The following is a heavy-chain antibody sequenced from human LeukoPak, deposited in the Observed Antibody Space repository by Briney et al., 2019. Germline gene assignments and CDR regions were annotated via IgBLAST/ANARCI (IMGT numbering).Heavy chain of an antibody. CDR1: GFTFSGYW. D-gene: IGHD6-13*01. V-gene: IGHV3-74*01. CDR2: INPDGSFA. J-gene: IGHJ4*02. CDR3: TMRGNTWYDC. Sequence: GGSLRLSCVASGFTFSGYWMHWIRQVPGKGLVWVSQINPDGSFASYADSVKGRLTISRDNAKNTLYLQMNSLRAEDTAVYYCTMRGNTWYDCWGQGTLVTVSS.